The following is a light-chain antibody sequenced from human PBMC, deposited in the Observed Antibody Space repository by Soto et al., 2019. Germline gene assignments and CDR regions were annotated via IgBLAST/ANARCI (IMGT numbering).Light chain of an antibody. CDR2: DSS. Sequence: EIVLTQSPATLSLSPGERATLSCRASQSVGTYFAWYQQKPGQAPRLLIYDSSNRATGIPARFSGSGSGTDFTLTITSLQPDDFATYYCQQSFSIPYTFGQGTKLQIK. CDR3: QQSFSIPYT. J-gene: IGKJ2*01. CDR1: QSVGTY. V-gene: IGKV3-11*01.